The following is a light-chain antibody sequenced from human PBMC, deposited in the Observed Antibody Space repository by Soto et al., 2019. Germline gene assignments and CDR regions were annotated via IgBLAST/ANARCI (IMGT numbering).Light chain of an antibody. Sequence: EIVLTQSPATLSLSPGERATLSCRASQSVSSYLAWYQQKPGQSPRLLIYDASNRATGIPARFSGSGSGTDFALTISSLEPEDVAVYYCQHRSDWPTFGQGTRLEIK. CDR1: QSVSSY. V-gene: IGKV3-11*01. CDR3: QHRSDWPT. CDR2: DAS. J-gene: IGKJ5*01.